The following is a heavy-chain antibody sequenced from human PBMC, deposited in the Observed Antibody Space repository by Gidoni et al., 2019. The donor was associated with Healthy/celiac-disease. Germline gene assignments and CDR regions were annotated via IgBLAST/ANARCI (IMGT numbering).Heavy chain of an antibody. Sequence: EVQLVESGGGLVKPGGSLRLSCAASGFTFSSYSMNWVRQAPGKGLEWVSSISSSSSYIYYADSVKGRFTISRDNAKNSLYLQMNSLRAEDTAVYYCARGLPAAMYLYYWGQGTLVTVSS. CDR3: ARGLPAAMYLYY. V-gene: IGHV3-21*01. CDR1: GFTFSSYS. CDR2: ISSSSSYI. D-gene: IGHD2-2*01. J-gene: IGHJ4*02.